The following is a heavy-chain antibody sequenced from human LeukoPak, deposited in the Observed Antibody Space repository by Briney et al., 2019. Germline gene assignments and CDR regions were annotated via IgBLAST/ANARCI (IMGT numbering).Heavy chain of an antibody. V-gene: IGHV4-59*01. D-gene: IGHD6-13*01. CDR1: GASIRRLY. J-gene: IGHJ4*02. CDR3: ASGPYPAAGTDHQFDF. CDR2: IYYRGST. Sequence: SETLSLTCHVSGASIRRLYWGWIRQPPGKGLEWIGYIYYRGSTHYNPSLKSRVTISVDTSKNQFSLKLSSVTAADTAVYYCASGPYPAAGTDHQFDFWGQGTPVTVSS.